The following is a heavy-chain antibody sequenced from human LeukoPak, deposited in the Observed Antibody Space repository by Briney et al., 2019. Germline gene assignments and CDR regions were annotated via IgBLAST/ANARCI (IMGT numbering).Heavy chain of an antibody. V-gene: IGHV4-30-2*01. CDR3: ARMDSGYYYVVDY. J-gene: IGHJ4*02. D-gene: IGHD3-22*01. Sequence: PSETLSLTCAVSGGSIGSGGYTWSWIRQPPGKGLEWIGYFYHSGSTHYNPSLKSRVTISVDRSENRISLKLRSVTAADTAVYYCARMDSGYYYVVDYWGQGTLVTVSS. CDR2: FYHSGST. CDR1: GGSIGSGGYT.